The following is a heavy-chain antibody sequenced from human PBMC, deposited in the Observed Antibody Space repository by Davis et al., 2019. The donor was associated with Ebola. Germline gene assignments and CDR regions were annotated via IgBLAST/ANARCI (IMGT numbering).Heavy chain of an antibody. Sequence: GESLKISCEGSGFNVRSNYMSWVRQAPGRGLEWIAVTYTSCTTRCVDYADSVKGRFTVSRDNSKNTVFLQMNSLTAEDTAVYYCARQSSTVWYHFDYIDYWGQGIPVTVSS. CDR1: GFNVRSNY. D-gene: IGHD6-19*01. CDR2: TYTSCTT. V-gene: IGHV3-66*04. CDR3: ARQSSTVWYHFDYIDY. J-gene: IGHJ4*02.